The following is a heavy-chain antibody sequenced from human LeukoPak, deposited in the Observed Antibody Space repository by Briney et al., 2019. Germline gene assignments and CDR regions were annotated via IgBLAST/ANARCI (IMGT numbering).Heavy chain of an antibody. Sequence: GASVKISCKASGYTFTNYYMHWVRQAPGQGLEWMGIMNPSGGTTTYAQKFQGRVTMTRDMSTSTVYMELSSLRSEDTGVYYCARDGRGLHNWNQKRRTYYMDVWGKGTTVTVSS. D-gene: IGHD1-20*01. CDR2: MNPSGGTT. V-gene: IGHV1-46*01. CDR3: ARDGRGLHNWNQKRRTYYMDV. J-gene: IGHJ6*03. CDR1: GYTFTNYY.